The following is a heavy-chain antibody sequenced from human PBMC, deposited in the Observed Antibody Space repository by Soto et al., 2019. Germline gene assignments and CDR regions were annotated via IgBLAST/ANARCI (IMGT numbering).Heavy chain of an antibody. CDR1: GFTFGNYA. CDR2: ISSSSSTI. J-gene: IGHJ4*02. Sequence: GGSLRLSCAASGFTFGNYAFSWVRQAPGKGLEWVSYISSSSSTIYYADSVKGRFTISRDNAKNSLYLQMNSLRAEDTAVYYCARDSDPDYWGQGTLVTVS. CDR3: ARDSDPDY. V-gene: IGHV3-48*01.